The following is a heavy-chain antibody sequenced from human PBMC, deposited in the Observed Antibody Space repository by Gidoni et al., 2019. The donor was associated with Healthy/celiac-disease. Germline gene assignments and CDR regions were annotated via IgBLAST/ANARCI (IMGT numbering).Heavy chain of an antibody. J-gene: IGHJ3*02. V-gene: IGHV4-4*07. CDR2: IYTSGST. CDR1: GGSISSYY. Sequence: QVQLQESGPGLVKPSETLSLTCTVSGGSISSYYWIWLRQPAGKGLEWIGRIYTSGSTNYNPSLKSRVTMSVDTSKNQFSLKLSSVTAADTAVYYCARGRRSPHGYNSAFDIWGQGTMVTVSS. D-gene: IGHD5-12*01. CDR3: ARGRRSPHGYNSAFDI.